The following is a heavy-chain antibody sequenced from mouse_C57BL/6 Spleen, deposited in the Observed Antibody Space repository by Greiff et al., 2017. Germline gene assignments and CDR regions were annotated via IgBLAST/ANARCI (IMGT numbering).Heavy chain of an antibody. J-gene: IGHJ2*01. CDR1: GYAFTNYL. Sequence: VQLQQSGAELVRPGTSVKVSCKASGYAFTNYLIEWVKQRPGQGLEWIGVINPGSGGTNYNEKFKGKATVTAAKTSSTAYMRLSSLTSEDSAVYVCARWDGSLDYWGQGTTLTVSS. D-gene: IGHD1-1*01. CDR3: ARWDGSLDY. V-gene: IGHV1-54*01. CDR2: INPGSGGT.